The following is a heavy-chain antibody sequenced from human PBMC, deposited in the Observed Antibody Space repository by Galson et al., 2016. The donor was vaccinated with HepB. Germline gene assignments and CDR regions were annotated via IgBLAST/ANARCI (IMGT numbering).Heavy chain of an antibody. J-gene: IGHJ5*02. V-gene: IGHV4-4*02. CDR2: IYPTETT. Sequence: LSHTCTVSGASIFDSTCWTWVRQAPGRGLEWIGEIYPTETTNNNAYLRSRFTLSIDKSRNKFSVNRTSATAADTAVYYCARAAVVPGASMVFDPWGQGTLVTVSS. CDR1: GASIFDSTC. D-gene: IGHD2-2*01. CDR3: ARAAVVPGASMVFDP.